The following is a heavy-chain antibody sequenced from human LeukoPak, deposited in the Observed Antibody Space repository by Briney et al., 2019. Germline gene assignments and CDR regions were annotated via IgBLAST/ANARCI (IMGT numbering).Heavy chain of an antibody. V-gene: IGHV3-30*04. CDR1: GFTFSSDA. J-gene: IGHJ4*02. CDR3: ARYSSSWGLFDY. Sequence: PGRSLRVSCAASGFTFSSDAMHCVRQAPGKGLEWVAVISYDGSNKYYADSVKGRFTISRDNSKNTLYLQMNSLRAEDTAVYYCARYSSSWGLFDYRGQGTLVTVSS. CDR2: ISYDGSNK. D-gene: IGHD6-13*01.